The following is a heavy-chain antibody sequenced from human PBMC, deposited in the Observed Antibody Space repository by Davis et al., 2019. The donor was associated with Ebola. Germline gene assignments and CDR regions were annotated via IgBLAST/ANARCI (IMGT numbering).Heavy chain of an antibody. V-gene: IGHV3-7*01. CDR1: GFTFSSYW. CDR2: IKQDGSEK. J-gene: IGHJ4*02. CDR3: AKPTIYWNYFPIDY. Sequence: GESLKISCAASGFTFSSYWMSWVRQAPGKGLEWVANIKQDGSEKYYADSVKGRFTISRDNSKNTLYLQMNSLRAEDTAVYYCAKPTIYWNYFPIDYWGQGTLVTVSS. D-gene: IGHD1-7*01.